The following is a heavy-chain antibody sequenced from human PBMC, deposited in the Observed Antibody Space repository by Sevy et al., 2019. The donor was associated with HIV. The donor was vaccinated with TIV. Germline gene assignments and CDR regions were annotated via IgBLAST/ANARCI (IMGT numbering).Heavy chain of an antibody. D-gene: IGHD5-18*01. CDR1: GFTFSSYG. CDR3: ARYTAMVLDAFDI. CDR2: ISYDGSNK. Sequence: GGSLRLSCAASGFTFSSYGMHWVRQAPGKGLEWVAVISYDGSNKYYADSVKGRFTISRDNSKNTLYLQMNSLRAEDTAGYYCARYTAMVLDAFDIWGQGTMVTVSS. V-gene: IGHV3-30*03. J-gene: IGHJ3*02.